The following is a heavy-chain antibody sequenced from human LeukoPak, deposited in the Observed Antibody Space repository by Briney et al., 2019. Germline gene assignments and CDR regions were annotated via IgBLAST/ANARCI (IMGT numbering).Heavy chain of an antibody. CDR2: ISYDGSNK. CDR3: ARDLYYGSGLNWFDP. J-gene: IGHJ5*02. V-gene: IGHV3-30*04. Sequence: GGSLRLSCAASGFTFSSYAMHWVRQAPGKGLEWVAVISYDGSNKYYADSVKGRFTISRDNSKNTPYLQMNSLRAEDTAVYYCARDLYYGSGLNWFDPWGQGTLVTVSS. D-gene: IGHD3-10*01. CDR1: GFTFSSYA.